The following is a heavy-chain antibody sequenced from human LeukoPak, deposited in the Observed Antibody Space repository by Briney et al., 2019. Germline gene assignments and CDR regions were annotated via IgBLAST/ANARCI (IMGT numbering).Heavy chain of an antibody. CDR2: INRSGST. D-gene: IGHD3-10*01. CDR1: GGSFSGYY. Sequence: SETLSLTCAVYGGSFSGYYWSWIRQPPGKGLEWIGEINRSGSTNCNPSLKSRVTISVDTSKNQFSLKLSSVTAADTAVYYCARGQVLWWSYAFDIWGQGTMVTVSS. J-gene: IGHJ3*02. CDR3: ARGQVLWWSYAFDI. V-gene: IGHV4-34*01.